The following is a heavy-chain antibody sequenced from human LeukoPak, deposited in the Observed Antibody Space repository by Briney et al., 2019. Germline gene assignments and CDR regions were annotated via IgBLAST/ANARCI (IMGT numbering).Heavy chain of an antibody. V-gene: IGHV4-34*01. J-gene: IGHJ4*02. Sequence: KPSETLSLTCAVYGGSFSGYYWSWIRQPPGKGLEWIGEINHSGSNNYNPSLKSRVTISVDTSKNQFSLKLSSMTAADTAVYYCAGGGFLVVRGVIIENSSYSDPFDYWGQGTLVTVSS. D-gene: IGHD3-10*01. CDR1: GGSFSGYY. CDR2: INHSGSN. CDR3: AGGGFLVVRGVIIENSSYSDPFDY.